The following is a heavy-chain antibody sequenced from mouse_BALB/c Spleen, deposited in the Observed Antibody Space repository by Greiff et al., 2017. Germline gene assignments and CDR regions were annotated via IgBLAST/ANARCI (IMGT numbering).Heavy chain of an antibody. D-gene: IGHD2-2*01. CDR2: ISSGGSYT. V-gene: IGHV5-9-4*01. J-gene: IGHJ3*01. CDR1: GFTFSSYA. CDR3: ARDGYDAGWFAY. Sequence: EVQGVESGGGLVKPGGSLKLSCAASGFTFSSYAMSWVRQSPEKRLEWVAEISSGGSYTYYPDTVTGRFTISRDNAKNTLYLEMSSLRSEDTAMYYCARDGYDAGWFAYWGQGTLVTVSA.